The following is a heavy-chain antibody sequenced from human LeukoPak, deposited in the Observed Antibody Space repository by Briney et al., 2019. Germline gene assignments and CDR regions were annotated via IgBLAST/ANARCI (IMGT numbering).Heavy chain of an antibody. Sequence: PGGSLRLSCAASGFTFSDYWMHWVRQAPGKGLVWVSRINTDGTSTKYADSVKGRFTISRDNARNTVYLQMNSLRAEDTAVYYWARARYSYTGIIDYWGQGTLVTVSS. V-gene: IGHV3-74*01. CDR3: ARARYSYTGIIDY. CDR1: GFTFSDYW. J-gene: IGHJ4*02. D-gene: IGHD5-18*01. CDR2: INTDGTST.